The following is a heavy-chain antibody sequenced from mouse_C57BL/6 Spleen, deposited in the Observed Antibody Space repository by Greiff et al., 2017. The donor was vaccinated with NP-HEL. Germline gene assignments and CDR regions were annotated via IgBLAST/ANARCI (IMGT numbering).Heavy chain of an antibody. J-gene: IGHJ2*01. Sequence: VQLKESGPELVKPGASVKMSCKASGYTFTDYNMHWVKQSHGKSLEWIGYINPNNGGTSYNQKFKGKATLTVNKSSRTAYMELRSLTSEDSAVYYCAIGIYYYGSSYDYFDYWGQGTTLTVSS. V-gene: IGHV1-22*01. CDR3: AIGIYYYGSSYDYFDY. D-gene: IGHD1-1*01. CDR2: INPNNGGT. CDR1: GYTFTDYN.